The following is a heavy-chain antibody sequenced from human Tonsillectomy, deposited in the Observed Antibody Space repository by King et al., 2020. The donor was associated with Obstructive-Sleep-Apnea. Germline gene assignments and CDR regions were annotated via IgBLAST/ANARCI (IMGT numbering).Heavy chain of an antibody. CDR3: ARAYVVVPAANYYYYGMDV. CDR2: ISSSSSYI. D-gene: IGHD2-2*01. Sequence: VQLVESGGGLVKPGGSLRLSCAASGFTFSSYSMNWVRQAPGKGLEWVSSISSSSSYIYYADSVKGRFTISRDNAKDSLYLQMNSLRAEDTAVYYWARAYVVVPAANYYYYGMDVWGQGTTVTVSS. V-gene: IGHV3-21*01. J-gene: IGHJ6*02. CDR1: GFTFSSYS.